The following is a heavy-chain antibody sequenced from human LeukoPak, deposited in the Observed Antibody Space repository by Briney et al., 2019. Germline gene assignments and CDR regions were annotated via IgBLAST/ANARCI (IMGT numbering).Heavy chain of an antibody. CDR2: IYTSGST. CDR3: ARGDPFRAGWFDP. Sequence: SETLSLTCTVSGGSIRSSTYYWSWIRQPAGKGLEWIGRIYTSGSTNYNPSLKSRLTMSVDTSKNHFSLKLSSVTAADTAVYYCARGDPFRAGWFDPWGQGTLVTVSS. V-gene: IGHV4-61*02. J-gene: IGHJ5*02. D-gene: IGHD6-13*01. CDR1: GGSIRSSTYY.